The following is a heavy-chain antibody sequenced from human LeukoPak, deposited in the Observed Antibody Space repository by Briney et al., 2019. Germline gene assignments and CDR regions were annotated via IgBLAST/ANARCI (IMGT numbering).Heavy chain of an antibody. CDR2: INPNSGGT. Sequence: GASVKVSCKASGGTFSSYAISWVRQAPGQGLEWMGWINPNSGGTNYAQKFQGRVTMTRDTSISTAYMELSGLRSDDTAVYYCASRPRFGELSPYYWGQGTLVTVSS. J-gene: IGHJ4*02. CDR3: ASRPRFGELSPYY. D-gene: IGHD3-10*01. V-gene: IGHV1-2*02. CDR1: GGTFSSYA.